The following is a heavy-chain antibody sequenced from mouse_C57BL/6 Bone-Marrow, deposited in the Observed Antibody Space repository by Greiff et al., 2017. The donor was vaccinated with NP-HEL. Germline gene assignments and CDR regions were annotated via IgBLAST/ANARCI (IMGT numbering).Heavy chain of an antibody. CDR2: INPNNGGT. CDR3: ARSKLYFDY. Sequence: VQLQQSGPELVKPGASVKIPCKASGYTFTDYNMDWVKQSHGKSLEWIGDINPNNGGTSYNQKFKGKATLTVDKSSSTAYMELRSLTSEDTAVYYCARSKLYFDYWGQGTTLTVSS. J-gene: IGHJ2*01. D-gene: IGHD1-3*01. CDR1: GYTFTDYN. V-gene: IGHV1-18*01.